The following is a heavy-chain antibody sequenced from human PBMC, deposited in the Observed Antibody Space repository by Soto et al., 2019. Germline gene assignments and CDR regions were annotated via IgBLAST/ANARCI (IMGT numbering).Heavy chain of an antibody. CDR2: IYWNDDK. CDR3: AQDYYDSSGYYYFDY. J-gene: IGHJ4*02. V-gene: IGHV2-5*01. Sequence: GSCPTLVNPTQSLTLTCTFSGFSLSTSGVGXGWIRQPPGKALEWLALIYWNDDKRYSPSLKSRLTITKDTSKNQVVLTMTNMDPVDTSTYYCAQDYYDSSGYYYFDYWGQGTLVTVSS. CDR1: GFSLSTSGVG. D-gene: IGHD3-22*01.